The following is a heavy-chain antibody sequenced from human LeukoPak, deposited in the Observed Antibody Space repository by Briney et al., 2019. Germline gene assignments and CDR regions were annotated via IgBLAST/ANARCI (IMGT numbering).Heavy chain of an antibody. CDR1: GFTFSDYY. D-gene: IGHD6-6*01. CDR3: ARGWDDLVARGYYFDY. J-gene: IGHJ4*02. V-gene: IGHV3-11*04. Sequence: PGGSLRLSCAASGFTFSDYYITWIRQAPGKGLEWVSYISSSGTTIYYADSVKGRFTISRDNTKNSLYLQMNSLRAEDTAVYYCARGWDDLVARGYYFDYWGQGTLVTVSS. CDR2: ISSSGTTI.